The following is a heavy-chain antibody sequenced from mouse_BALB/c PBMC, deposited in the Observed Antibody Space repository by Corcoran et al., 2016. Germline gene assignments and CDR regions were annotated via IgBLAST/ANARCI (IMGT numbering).Heavy chain of an antibody. CDR2: INPYNGAT. V-gene: IGHV1-26*01. CDR3: ANYDYDFDY. Sequence: EVQLQQSGPELVKPGASVKTFCKASGYSFNGHYMHWVKQSHVKSLEWNGRINPYNGATSYNQNFKDKASLTGDKSSSTAYMELHSLTSEDSAVYYCANYDYDFDYWGQGTTLTVSS. D-gene: IGHD2-4*01. CDR1: GYSFNGHY. J-gene: IGHJ2*01.